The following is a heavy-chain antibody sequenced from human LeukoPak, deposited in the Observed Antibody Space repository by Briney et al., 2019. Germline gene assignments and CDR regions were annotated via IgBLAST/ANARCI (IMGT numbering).Heavy chain of an antibody. D-gene: IGHD3-3*01. J-gene: IGHJ4*01. V-gene: IGHV3-48*03. CDR3: AKDWSYYLDY. CDR1: GLTFSSYE. Sequence: GGSLRLFCASSGLTFSSYEMNWVRHAPGKGLEWSSYISSNGSTMYYADSVKGRFTIPRDIAKNSLFLQVHALRAGDTAVLYCAKDWSYYLDYWGHGNLVTVSS. CDR2: ISSNGSTM.